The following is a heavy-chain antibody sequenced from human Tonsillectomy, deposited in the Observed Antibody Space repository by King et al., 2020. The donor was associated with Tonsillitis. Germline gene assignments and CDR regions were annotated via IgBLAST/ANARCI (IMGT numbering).Heavy chain of an antibody. J-gene: IGHJ6*02. D-gene: IGHD3-22*01. CDR1: GFTFSSYS. CDR3: AREYYYESRGTTNGMDV. Sequence: VQLVESGGGLVQPGGSLRLSCAASGFTFSSYSMNWVRQAPGKGLEWVSYISSSSSTIYYADSVKGRFTISRDNAKNSLYLQMNSLRAEDTAVYYCAREYYYESRGTTNGMDVWGQGTTVTVSS. V-gene: IGHV3-48*04. CDR2: ISSSSSTI.